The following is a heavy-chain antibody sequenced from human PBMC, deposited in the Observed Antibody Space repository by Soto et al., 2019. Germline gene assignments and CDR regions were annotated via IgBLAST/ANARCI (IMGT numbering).Heavy chain of an antibody. CDR3: ARESEDLTSNFDY. V-gene: IGHV3-21*06. Sequence: VQLVESGGGLVKPGGSLRLSCAASGFTFTRYSMNWVRQAPGKGLEWVSSISSTTNYIYYGDSMKGRLTISRDNAKNSLYLEMNSLRAEDTSVYYCARESEDLTSNFDYWGQGTLVTVSS. J-gene: IGHJ4*02. CDR1: GFTFTRYS. CDR2: ISSTTNYI.